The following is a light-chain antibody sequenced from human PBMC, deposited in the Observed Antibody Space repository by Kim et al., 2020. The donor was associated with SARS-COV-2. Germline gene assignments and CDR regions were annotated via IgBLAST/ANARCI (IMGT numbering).Light chain of an antibody. Sequence: SYELTQPPSVSVSPGQTARITGSGDALPKQYAYWYQQKPGQAPVLVIYKDSERPSGIPERFSGSSSGTTVTLTISGVQAEDEADYYCQSADSSGTYVFGT. CDR3: QSADSSGTYV. CDR1: ALPKQY. CDR2: KDS. J-gene: IGLJ1*01. V-gene: IGLV3-25*03.